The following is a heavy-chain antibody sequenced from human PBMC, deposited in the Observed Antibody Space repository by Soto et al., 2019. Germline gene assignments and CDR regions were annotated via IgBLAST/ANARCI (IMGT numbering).Heavy chain of an antibody. CDR3: ARDSRYSSSSSPYYYYGMDV. V-gene: IGHV4-31*03. CDR2: IDYSGST. D-gene: IGHD6-6*01. CDR1: GGSISSGGYY. J-gene: IGHJ6*02. Sequence: QVQLQESGPGLVKPSQTLSLTCTVSGGSISSGGYYWSWIRQHPGKGLEWIGYIDYSGSTYYNPSLTSRVTISVDTSKHQFSLKLSSVTAADTAVYYCARDSRYSSSSSPYYYYGMDVWGQGTTVTVSS.